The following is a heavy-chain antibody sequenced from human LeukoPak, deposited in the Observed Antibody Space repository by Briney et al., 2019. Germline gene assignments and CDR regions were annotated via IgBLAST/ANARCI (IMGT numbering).Heavy chain of an antibody. CDR1: GFTFSSYA. CDR3: AKDTGVVPAAIHDY. CDR2: ISGSGGST. J-gene: IGHJ4*02. D-gene: IGHD2-2*01. V-gene: IGHV3-23*01. Sequence: TGGSLRLSCAASGFTFSSYAMSWVRQAPGKGLEWVSAISGSGGSTYYADSVKGRFTISRDNSKNTLYLQMNSLRVEDTAVYYCAKDTGVVPAAIHDYWGQGTLVTVSS.